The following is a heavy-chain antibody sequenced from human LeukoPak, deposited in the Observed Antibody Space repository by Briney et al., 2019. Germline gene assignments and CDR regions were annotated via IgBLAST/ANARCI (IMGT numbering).Heavy chain of an antibody. V-gene: IGHV3-30*18. CDR3: AKDLGYSGEFNFDY. CDR2: ISYDGSNK. J-gene: IGHJ4*02. D-gene: IGHD5-12*01. CDR1: GFTFSSYG. Sequence: GRSLRLSCAASGFTFSSYGMHWVRQAPGKGLEWVAVISYDGSNKYYADSVKGRFTISRDNSKNTLYLQMNSLRAEDTAVYYCAKDLGYSGEFNFDYWGQGTLVTVSS.